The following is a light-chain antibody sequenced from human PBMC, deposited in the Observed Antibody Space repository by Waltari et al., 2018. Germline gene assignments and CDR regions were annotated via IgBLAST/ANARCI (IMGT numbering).Light chain of an antibody. CDR1: SSNSRSKY. CDR3: AAWDDSLSGPV. J-gene: IGLJ2*01. Sequence: QSVLTQPPSASGTPGQRVTISCSGSSSNSRSKYEYWYQQLPGTTPKLLIYGNNQRPSGVPDRFSGSKSGTSASLAISGLRSEDEADYYCAAWDDSLSGPVFGGGTKLTVL. V-gene: IGLV1-47*01. CDR2: GNN.